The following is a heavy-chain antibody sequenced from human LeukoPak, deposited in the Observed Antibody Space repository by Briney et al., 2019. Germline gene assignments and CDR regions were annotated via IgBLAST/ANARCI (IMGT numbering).Heavy chain of an antibody. D-gene: IGHD6-19*01. V-gene: IGHV3-23*01. Sequence: GGSLRLSCAASGFTVSSNYMSWVRQAPGKGLEWVAAISDSGSSTFNADSVKGRFTISRDNSKNTLYLQMNSLRGEDTAIYFCAAAPVAYGEDYFDYWGQGALVTVSS. CDR2: ISDSGSST. J-gene: IGHJ4*02. CDR3: AAAPVAYGEDYFDY. CDR1: GFTVSSNY.